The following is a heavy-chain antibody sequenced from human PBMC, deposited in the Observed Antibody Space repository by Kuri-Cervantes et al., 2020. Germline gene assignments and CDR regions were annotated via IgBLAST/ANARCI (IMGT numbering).Heavy chain of an antibody. CDR2: FDPEDGET. CDR1: GYTLTELS. V-gene: IGHV1-24*01. J-gene: IGHJ6*02. CDR3: ARDFSPGITMVRGMDV. D-gene: IGHD3-10*01. Sequence: ASVKVSCKVSGYTLTELSMHWVRQAPGKGLEWMGGFDPEDGETIYAQKFQGRVTMTEDPSTDTAYMELSSLRSEDTAVYYCARDFSPGITMVRGMDVWGQGTTVTVSS.